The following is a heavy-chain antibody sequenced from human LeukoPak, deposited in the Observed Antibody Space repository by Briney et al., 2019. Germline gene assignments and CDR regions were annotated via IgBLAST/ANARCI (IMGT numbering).Heavy chain of an antibody. CDR1: GHTFTGYY. CDR2: INPNSGGT. CDR3: ARGTRTGTTLLGNWFDP. D-gene: IGHD1-7*01. V-gene: IGHV1-2*02. J-gene: IGHJ5*02. Sequence: ASVKVSCKASGHTFTGYYMHWVRQAPGQGLEWMGWINPNSGGTNYAQKFQGRVTMTRDTSISTAYMELSRLRSDDTAVYYCARGTRTGTTLLGNWFDPWGQGTLVTVSS.